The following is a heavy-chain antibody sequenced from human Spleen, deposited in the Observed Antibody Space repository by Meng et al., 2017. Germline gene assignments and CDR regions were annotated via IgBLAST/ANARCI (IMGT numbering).Heavy chain of an antibody. Sequence: GGSLRLSCAASGFTFSSYAMSWVRQAPGKGLEWVSAISGSGGSTSYADSVEGRFTISRDNSKNSLYLQMNSLRAEDTALYYCARGHISSWYPGFDYWGQGTLVTVSS. J-gene: IGHJ4*02. V-gene: IGHV3-23*01. D-gene: IGHD6-13*01. CDR2: ISGSGGST. CDR1: GFTFSSYA. CDR3: ARGHISSWYPGFDY.